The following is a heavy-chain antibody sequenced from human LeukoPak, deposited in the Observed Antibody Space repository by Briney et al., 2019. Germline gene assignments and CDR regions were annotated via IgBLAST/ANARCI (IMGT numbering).Heavy chain of an antibody. CDR2: IYYSGST. CDR1: GGSIINYY. CDR3: ARAFERSAPAGYYYYMDV. J-gene: IGHJ6*03. V-gene: IGHV4-59*01. D-gene: IGHD3-3*01. Sequence: SETLSLTCTVSGGSIINYYWSWIRQPPGTGLEWIGYIYYSGSTNYNLSLKSRVTISVDTSKNQFSLKLSSVTAADTAVYYCARAFERSAPAGYYYYMDVWGKGTTVTVSS.